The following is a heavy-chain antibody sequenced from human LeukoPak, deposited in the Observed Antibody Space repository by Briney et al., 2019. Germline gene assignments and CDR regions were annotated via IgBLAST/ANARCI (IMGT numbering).Heavy chain of an antibody. V-gene: IGHV3-30-3*01. CDR2: ISYDGTSK. J-gene: IGHJ4*02. Sequence: GGSLRLSCAASGFTFSSCNMHWVRQAPGKGLEWVAVISYDGTSKYYADSVKGRFTISRDNSKNTLYLQMNSLRAEDTAVYYCARSPPNEYSSSWYYFDNWGQGTLVTVSS. CDR1: GFTFSSCN. D-gene: IGHD6-13*01. CDR3: ARSPPNEYSSSWYYFDN.